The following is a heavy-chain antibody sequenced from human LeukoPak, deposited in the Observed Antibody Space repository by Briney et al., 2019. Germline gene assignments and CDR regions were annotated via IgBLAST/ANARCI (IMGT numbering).Heavy chain of an antibody. Sequence: ASVKVSCKASGYTFTDYYMHWVRQATGQGLEWMGWINPNSGGTNYAQKFQGRVTVTRDTSISTAYMELSRLRSDDTAVYYCARGGRWLHPYYMDVWGKGTTVTISS. CDR3: ARGGRWLHPYYMDV. J-gene: IGHJ6*03. V-gene: IGHV1-2*02. CDR2: INPNSGGT. D-gene: IGHD4-17*01. CDR1: GYTFTDYY.